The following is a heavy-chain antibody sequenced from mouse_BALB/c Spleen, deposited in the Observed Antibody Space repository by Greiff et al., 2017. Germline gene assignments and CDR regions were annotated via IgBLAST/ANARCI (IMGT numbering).Heavy chain of an antibody. D-gene: IGHD3-2*01. J-gene: IGHJ2*01. CDR1: GYTFTDYW. V-gene: IGHV1-69*01. CDR3: ARETARAYFDY. Sequence: VQLQQPGAELVMPGASVKMSCKASGYTFTDYWMHWVKQRPGQGLEWIGAIDTSDSYTSYNQKFKGKATLTVDESSSTAYMQLSSLTSEDSAVYYCARETARAYFDYWGQGTTLTVSS. CDR2: IDTSDSYT.